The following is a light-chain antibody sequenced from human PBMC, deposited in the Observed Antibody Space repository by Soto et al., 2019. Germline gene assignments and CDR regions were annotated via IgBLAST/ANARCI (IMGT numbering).Light chain of an antibody. CDR1: QSISSY. Sequence: DIQMTQSPSSLSASVGDRVTITCRASQSISSYLHWYQQKPGKAPKLLIYAASNLQSGVPSRFSVSGSGTDFTLALNSLQPEDFATYYCQQGYSTPWTFDQGTKVEIK. J-gene: IGKJ1*01. CDR2: AAS. V-gene: IGKV1-39*01. CDR3: QQGYSTPWT.